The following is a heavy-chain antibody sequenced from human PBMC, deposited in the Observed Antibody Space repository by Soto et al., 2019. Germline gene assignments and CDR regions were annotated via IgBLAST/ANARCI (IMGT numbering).Heavy chain of an antibody. Sequence: EXSVKVSCKASGYTFTSYAMHWVRQAPGQMLEWMGGXYAGIXNTKDSQKLQGXGTITRDPXASTEYMELSSLRYADKDVYYCARTSGYYSYDYWGKGTLVTVFS. CDR3: ARTSGYYSYDY. J-gene: IGHJ4*02. V-gene: IGHV1-3*01. CDR2: XYAGIXNT. CDR1: GYTFTSYA. D-gene: IGHD3-22*01.